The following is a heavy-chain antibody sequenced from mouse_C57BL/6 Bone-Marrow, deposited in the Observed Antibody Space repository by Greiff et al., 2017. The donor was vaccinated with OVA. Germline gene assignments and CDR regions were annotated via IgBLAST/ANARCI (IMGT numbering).Heavy chain of an antibody. Sequence: QVQLKQSGPGLVQPSQSLSITCTVSGFSLTSYGVHWVRQSPGKGLEWLGVIWSGGSTDYNAAFISRLSISKDNSKSQVFFKMNSLQADDTAIYYCARKNRSNWAWFAYWGQGTLVTVSA. J-gene: IGHJ3*01. CDR3: ARKNRSNWAWFAY. D-gene: IGHD4-1*02. CDR1: GFSLTSYG. CDR2: IWSGGST. V-gene: IGHV2-2*01.